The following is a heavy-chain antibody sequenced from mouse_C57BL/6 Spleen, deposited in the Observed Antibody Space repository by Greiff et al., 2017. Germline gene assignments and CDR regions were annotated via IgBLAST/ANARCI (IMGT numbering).Heavy chain of an antibody. Sequence: VQLQQSGAELMKPGASVKLSCKATGYTFTGYWIEWVKQRPGHGLEWIGEILPGSGSTNYNDKFKGKATFTADTSSNTAYMQLSSLTTEDSAIYYYARKEKATWFAYWGQGALVTVSA. V-gene: IGHV1-9*01. D-gene: IGHD3-2*02. CDR3: ARKEKATWFAY. CDR2: ILPGSGST. CDR1: GYTFTGYW. J-gene: IGHJ3*01.